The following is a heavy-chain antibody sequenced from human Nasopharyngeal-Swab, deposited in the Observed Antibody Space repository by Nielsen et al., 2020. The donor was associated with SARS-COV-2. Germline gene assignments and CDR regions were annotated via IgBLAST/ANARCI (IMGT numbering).Heavy chain of an antibody. J-gene: IGHJ4*02. CDR3: ARGSGLIDH. CDR2: INHSANT. Sequence: SETLSLTCAVYGESFSGYSWTWIRQPPGKGLEWIGDINHSANTNYNPFLKSRVIISIDTSKNQFSLRLNSVTAADTAVYYCARGSGLIDHWGQGDLVIVSS. V-gene: IGHV4-34*01. CDR1: GESFSGYS.